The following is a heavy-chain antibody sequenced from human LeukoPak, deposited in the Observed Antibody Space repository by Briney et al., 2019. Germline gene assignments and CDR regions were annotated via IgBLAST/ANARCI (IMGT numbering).Heavy chain of an antibody. D-gene: IGHD3-10*02. J-gene: IGHJ5*02. CDR2: ISDGGNTK. CDR1: GFTYNSHW. CDR3: PKDRYYDIRGRLDL. V-gene: IGHV3-30*18. Sequence: GGSVSLLCAASGFTYNSHWMNGVRGARGRGGEGVAVISDGGNTKHCSDSVKGRFTLCRYNDNDALYLEKNRLSTEDSAVYYCPKDRYYDIRGRLDLWGQGTLVTLSS.